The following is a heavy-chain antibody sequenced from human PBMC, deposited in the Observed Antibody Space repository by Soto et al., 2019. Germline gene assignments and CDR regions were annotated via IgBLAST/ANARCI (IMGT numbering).Heavy chain of an antibody. CDR1: GFTFSSYA. D-gene: IGHD3-22*01. CDR2: ISGSGGST. J-gene: IGHJ4*02. Sequence: GGLRLSCAASGFTFSSYAMSWVRQAPGKGLEWVSAISGSGGSTYYADSVKGRFTISRDNSKNTLYLQMNSLRAEDTAVYYCATSSRITMIVVVIAPATFDYWGQGTLVTVSS. CDR3: ATSSRITMIVVVIAPATFDY. V-gene: IGHV3-23*01.